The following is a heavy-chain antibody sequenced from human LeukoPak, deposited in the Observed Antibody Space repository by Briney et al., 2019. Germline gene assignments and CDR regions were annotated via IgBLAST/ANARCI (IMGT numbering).Heavy chain of an antibody. V-gene: IGHV4-34*01. Sequence: SETLSLTCAVYGGSFSGYYWSWIRRPPGKGLEWIGEINHSGSTNYNPSLKSRVTISVDTSKNQFSLKLSSVTAADTAVYYCARTPYSGSHFDYWGQGTLVTVSS. D-gene: IGHD1-26*01. J-gene: IGHJ4*02. CDR1: GGSFSGYY. CDR3: ARTPYSGSHFDY. CDR2: INHSGST.